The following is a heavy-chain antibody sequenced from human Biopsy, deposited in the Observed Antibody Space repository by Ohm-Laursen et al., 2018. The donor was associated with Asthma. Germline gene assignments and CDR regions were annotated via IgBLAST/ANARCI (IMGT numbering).Heavy chain of an antibody. V-gene: IGHV1-69*06. CDR1: GGMFGNYA. D-gene: IGHD7-27*01. Sequence: SSVKVSCKAPGGMFGNYAISWVRQAPGLGLEWMGGISPIFGSSNYAQRFQGRVTITADIFTRTVYMELSSLRSDDTAVYYCARGSKIGRPRLVFNWVRTDYYYSLDVWGQGTTVTVSS. CDR3: ARGSKIGRPRLVFNWVRTDYYYSLDV. J-gene: IGHJ6*02. CDR2: ISPIFGSS.